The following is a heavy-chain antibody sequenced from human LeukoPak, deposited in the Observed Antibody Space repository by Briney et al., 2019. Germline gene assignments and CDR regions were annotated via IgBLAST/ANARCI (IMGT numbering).Heavy chain of an antibody. CDR3: ARVDYYYYYMDV. V-gene: IGHV3-74*01. J-gene: IGHJ6*03. CDR1: GFTFSGYW. Sequence: PGGSLRLSCAASGFTFSGYWMHWVRQAPGKGLVWVSRINSDGSSTSYADSVKGRFTISRDNAKNTLYLQMNSLRAEDTAVYYCARVDYYYYYMDVWGKGTTVTVSS. CDR2: INSDGSST.